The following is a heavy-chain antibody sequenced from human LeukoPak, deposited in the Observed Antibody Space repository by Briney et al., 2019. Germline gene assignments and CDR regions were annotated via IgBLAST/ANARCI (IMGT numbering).Heavy chain of an antibody. V-gene: IGHV3-23*01. Sequence: PGGSLRLSCVGSGFTFSNYAMYWVRQAPGKGPQWVSTISGTGGSTYYVDSMKGRISISRDNSKNTLELQMNSLRAEDTAVYYCVKAGCSSTSCYTGDDYWGQGTLVTVSS. CDR3: VKAGCSSTSCYTGDDY. CDR2: ISGTGGST. CDR1: GFTFSNYA. D-gene: IGHD2-2*02. J-gene: IGHJ4*02.